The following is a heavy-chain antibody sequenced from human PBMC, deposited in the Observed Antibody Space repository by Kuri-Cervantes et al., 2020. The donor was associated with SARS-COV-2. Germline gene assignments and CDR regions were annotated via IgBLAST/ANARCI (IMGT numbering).Heavy chain of an antibody. CDR2: ISWNSGSI. CDR1: GFTSDDYA. D-gene: IGHD1-7*01. J-gene: IGHJ3*02. Sequence: GGSLRLSCAASGFTSDDYAMHWVRQAPGKGLEWVSGISWNSGSIGYADSVKGRFTISRDNAKNSLYLQMNSLRAEDMALYYCAKGGYNWNYDAFDIWGQGTMVTVSS. V-gene: IGHV3-9*02. CDR3: AKGGYNWNYDAFDI.